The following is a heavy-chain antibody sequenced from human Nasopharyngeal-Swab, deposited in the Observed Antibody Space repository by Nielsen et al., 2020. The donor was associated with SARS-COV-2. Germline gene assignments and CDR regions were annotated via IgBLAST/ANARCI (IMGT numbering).Heavy chain of an antibody. V-gene: IGHV4-4*07. CDR2: VYSNGSP. D-gene: IGHD2-21*01. Sequence: GSLRLSCTVSGGSISSYYWSWIRQPAGKRLEWIGRVYSNGSPNYNPSLKSRVTMSADTSKNQFSLKLTSVTAADTAVYYCARGPITLRWWFDPWGQGTLVTVSS. J-gene: IGHJ5*01. CDR1: GGSISSYY. CDR3: ARGPITLRWWFDP.